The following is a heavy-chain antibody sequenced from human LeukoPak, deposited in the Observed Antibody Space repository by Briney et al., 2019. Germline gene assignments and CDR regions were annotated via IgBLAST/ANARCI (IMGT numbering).Heavy chain of an antibody. CDR3: ARRNAMDV. V-gene: IGHV3-7*03. Sequence: GGSLRLSCAASGFTFSNYWMTWVRQAPGKGLEWVANINRDGSGRYYVDSVKGRFTISRDDAKSSLYLQMNSLRAEDTAVYYCARRNAMDVWGQGTTVIVFS. CDR2: INRDGSGR. CDR1: GFTFSNYW. J-gene: IGHJ6*02.